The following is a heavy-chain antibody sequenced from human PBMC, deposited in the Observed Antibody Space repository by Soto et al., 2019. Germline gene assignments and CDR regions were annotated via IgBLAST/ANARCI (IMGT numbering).Heavy chain of an antibody. CDR3: ARVPSTGEFDY. CDR2: IDHSGST. J-gene: IGHJ4*02. V-gene: IGHV4-30-2*01. CDR1: GASISSAGYS. D-gene: IGHD7-27*01. Sequence: SETLSLTCDASGASISSAGYSWSWIRQPPVKGLEWIGYIDHSGSTHYTPSLKSRVTMSVDRSKNRFSLNLSSVTAADTAVYYCARVPSTGEFDYWGQGTLVTVSS.